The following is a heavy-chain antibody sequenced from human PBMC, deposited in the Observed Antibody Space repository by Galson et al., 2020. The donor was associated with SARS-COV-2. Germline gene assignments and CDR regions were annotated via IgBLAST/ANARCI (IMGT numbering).Heavy chain of an antibody. J-gene: IGHJ3*02. D-gene: IGHD2-2*01. V-gene: IGHV3-74*01. CDR3: TSGYCGTSCSGAFDI. Sequence: GGSLRLSCAASGFTFSNYWMHWVRQVPGKGLVCVSRISSDGRTTTYADSVKGRFTISRDNAKNTLYLQMDSLRAEDTAVYYCTSGYCGTSCSGAFDIWGQGAMVTVSS. CDR1: GFTFSNYW. CDR2: ISSDGRTT.